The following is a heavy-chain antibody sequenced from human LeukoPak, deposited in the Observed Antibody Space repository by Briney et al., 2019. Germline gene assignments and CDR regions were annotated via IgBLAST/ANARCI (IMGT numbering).Heavy chain of an antibody. CDR1: GGTFSSYA. CDR2: IIPILGIA. V-gene: IGHV1-69*04. D-gene: IGHD1-7*01. CDR3: ARATTGTTRRPLDD. J-gene: IGHJ4*02. Sequence: SVKVSCKASGGTFSSYAISWVRQAPGQGLEWMGRIIPILGIANYAKKFQGSVTITADKSTSTAYMELSSLRSEDTAVYYYARATTGTTRRPLDDWDQGTLLTVSS.